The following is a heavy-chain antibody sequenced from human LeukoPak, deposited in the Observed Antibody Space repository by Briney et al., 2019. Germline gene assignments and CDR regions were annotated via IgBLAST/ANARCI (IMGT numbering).Heavy chain of an antibody. CDR1: GGSISSYY. J-gene: IGHJ4*02. Sequence: PSETLSLTCTVSGGSISSYYWSWIRQPPGKGLEWIGYIYYSGSTNYNPSFKSRVTISVDTSKNQFSLKLSSVTAADTAVYYCARGNCSGGSCYSGYWGQGTLVTVSS. CDR2: IYYSGST. CDR3: ARGNCSGGSCYSGY. V-gene: IGHV4-59*01. D-gene: IGHD2-15*01.